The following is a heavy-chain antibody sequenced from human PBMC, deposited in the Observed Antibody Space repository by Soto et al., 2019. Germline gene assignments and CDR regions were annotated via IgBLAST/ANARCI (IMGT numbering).Heavy chain of an antibody. CDR3: ARAGRLRFGDY. D-gene: IGHD5-12*01. CDR2: IYYSGST. J-gene: IGHJ4*02. CDR1: GGSISSGGYY. V-gene: IGHV4-31*03. Sequence: QVQLQESGPGLVKPSQTLSLTCTVSGGSISSGGYYWSWIRQHPGKGLEWIGYIYYSGSTYYNPSLKSXXTXSEXTSKNQFSLKLSSVTAADTAVYYCARAGRLRFGDYWGQGTLVTVSS.